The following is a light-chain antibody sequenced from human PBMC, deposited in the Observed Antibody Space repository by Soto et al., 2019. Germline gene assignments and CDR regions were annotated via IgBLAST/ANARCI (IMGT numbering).Light chain of an antibody. CDR1: QSVCSSY. CDR2: DAS. V-gene: IGKV3-11*01. J-gene: IGKJ5*01. CDR3: QQRNNWPIT. Sequence: EIVLTHSPGTLSLSPGERATLSCRASQSVCSSYLAWYQQKPGQAPRLLIHDASNRATGIPVRFSGSGSGTDFTLTISSLEPEDFALYYCQQRNNWPITFGQGTRLEIK.